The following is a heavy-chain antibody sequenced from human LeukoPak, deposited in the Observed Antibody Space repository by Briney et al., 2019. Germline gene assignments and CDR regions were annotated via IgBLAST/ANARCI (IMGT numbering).Heavy chain of an antibody. D-gene: IGHD5-18*01. Sequence: PSQTLSLTCTVSGGSISSGDYYWRWIRQPPGKGLEWIGFIYYSGSTHYNPSLKSRVIISVDTSKNQFSLRLTSVTAADTAVYYCASIDSAMALGYWGQGTLVTVSS. V-gene: IGHV4-30-4*01. CDR3: ASIDSAMALGY. J-gene: IGHJ4*02. CDR1: GGSISSGDYY. CDR2: IYYSGST.